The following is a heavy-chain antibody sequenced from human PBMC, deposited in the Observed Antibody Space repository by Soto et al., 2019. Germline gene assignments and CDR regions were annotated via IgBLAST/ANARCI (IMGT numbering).Heavy chain of an antibody. Sequence: PGGSLRLSCAASGFTVSSNYMSWVRQAPGKGLEWVSVIYSGGSTYYADSVKGRFTISRDNSKNTLYLQMNSLRAEDTAVYYCARVPLGYCSGGSCPNGMDVWGQGTTVTVSS. CDR2: IYSGGST. CDR1: GFTVSSNY. V-gene: IGHV3-53*01. D-gene: IGHD2-15*01. CDR3: ARVPLGYCSGGSCPNGMDV. J-gene: IGHJ6*02.